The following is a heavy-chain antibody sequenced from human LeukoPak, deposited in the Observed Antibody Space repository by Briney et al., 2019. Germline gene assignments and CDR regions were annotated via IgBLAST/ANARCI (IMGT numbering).Heavy chain of an antibody. J-gene: IGHJ6*03. D-gene: IGHD5-18*01. Sequence: PSETLSLTCAVYGGSFSGYYWSWIRQPPGKGLEWIGEINHSGSTNYNPSLKSRVTISVDTSKNQFSLKLSSVTAADTALYYCARGNSYGFFGYDHYYMDVWGKGTTVAVSS. V-gene: IGHV4-34*01. CDR3: ARGNSYGFFGYDHYYMDV. CDR1: GGSFSGYY. CDR2: INHSGST.